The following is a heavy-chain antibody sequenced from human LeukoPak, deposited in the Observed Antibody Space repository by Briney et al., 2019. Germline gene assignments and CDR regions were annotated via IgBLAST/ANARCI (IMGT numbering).Heavy chain of an antibody. CDR2: TYYRSKWYS. CDR3: ARDRRGYGDYILDY. V-gene: IGHV6-1*01. D-gene: IGHD4-17*01. J-gene: IGHJ4*02. Sequence: SQTLSLTCVLSGDSVSSNSAAWNWIRQSPSRGLEWLGRTYYRSKWYSYSAVSVKSRIIINPDTSKNQFSLQLNSVTPEDTAVYYCARDRRGYGDYILDYWGQGTLVTVSS. CDR1: GDSVSSNSAA.